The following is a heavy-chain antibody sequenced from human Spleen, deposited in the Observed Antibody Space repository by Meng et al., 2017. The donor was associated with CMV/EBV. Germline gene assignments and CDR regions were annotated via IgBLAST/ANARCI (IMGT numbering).Heavy chain of an antibody. Sequence: GESLKISCAASGFTFITYGMAWVRQVPGKGLEFVSAIDKHGVTTFYADSVKGRFTISRDNSKNTLYLQMNSLRVEDTAVYYCARGGVRKGGVDYWGQGTLVTVSS. V-gene: IGHV3-23*01. CDR3: ARGGVRKGGVDY. CDR1: GFTFITYG. CDR2: IDKHGVTT. D-gene: IGHD3-10*01. J-gene: IGHJ4*02.